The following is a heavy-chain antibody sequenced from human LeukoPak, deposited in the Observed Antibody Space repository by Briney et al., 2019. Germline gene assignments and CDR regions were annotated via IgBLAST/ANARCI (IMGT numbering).Heavy chain of an antibody. CDR3: ARGVGITMIVDAFDI. J-gene: IGHJ3*02. CDR1: GGTFSSYA. Sequence: ASVKVSCKASGGTFSSYAISWVRQAPGQGLEWMGGIIPIFGTANYAQKFQGRVTITADESTSTAYMELSSLRSEDTAVYYCARGVGITMIVDAFDIWGQGTMVTVSS. CDR2: IIPIFGTA. D-gene: IGHD3-22*01. V-gene: IGHV1-69*13.